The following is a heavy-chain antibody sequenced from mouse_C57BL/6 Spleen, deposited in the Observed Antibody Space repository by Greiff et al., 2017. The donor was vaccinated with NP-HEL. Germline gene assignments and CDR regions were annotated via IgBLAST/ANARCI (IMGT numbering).Heavy chain of an antibody. CDR3: ASHGRLHYFDY. Sequence: DVHLVESGGGLVKPGGSLKLSCAASGFTFSSYAMSWVRQTPEKRLEWVATISDGGSYTYYPDNVKGRFTISRDNAKNNLYLQMSHLKSEDTAMYYCASHGRLHYFDYWGQGTTLTVSS. J-gene: IGHJ2*01. D-gene: IGHD2-2*01. V-gene: IGHV5-4*01. CDR1: GFTFSSYA. CDR2: ISDGGSYT.